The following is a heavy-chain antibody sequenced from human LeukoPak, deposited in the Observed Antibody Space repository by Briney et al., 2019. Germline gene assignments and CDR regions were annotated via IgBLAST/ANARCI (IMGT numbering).Heavy chain of an antibody. CDR1: GGSFSGYY. V-gene: IGHV4-34*01. J-gene: IGHJ6*02. D-gene: IGHD2-15*01. CDR2: INHSGST. Sequence: SETLSLTCAVYGGSFSGYYWSWIRQPPGKGLEWIGEINHSGSTNYNPSLKSRVTISVDTSKNQFSLKLSSVTAADTAVYYCARLRTGGSFTHDYYGMDVWGQGTTVTVSS. CDR3: ARLRTGGSFTHDYYGMDV.